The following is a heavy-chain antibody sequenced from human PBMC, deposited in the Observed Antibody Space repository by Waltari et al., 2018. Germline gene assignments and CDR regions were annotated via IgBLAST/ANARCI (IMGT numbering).Heavy chain of an antibody. J-gene: IGHJ4*02. CDR3: ARLGDDYGDFDY. V-gene: IGHV3-30*02. D-gene: IGHD3-10*01. Sequence: QVQLVESGGGVVQPGGSLRLSCAASGFTFSSYGMHWVRQAPGKGLEWVAFIRYDGSNKYYADSVKGRFTISRDNSKNTLYLQMNSLRAEDTAVYYCARLGDDYGDFDYWGQGTLVTVSS. CDR1: GFTFSSYG. CDR2: IRYDGSNK.